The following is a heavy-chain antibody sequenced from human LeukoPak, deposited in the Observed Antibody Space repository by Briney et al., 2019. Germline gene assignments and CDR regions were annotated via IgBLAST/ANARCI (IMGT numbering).Heavy chain of an antibody. D-gene: IGHD4-17*01. CDR1: GFTFRNYA. CDR2: ISGSAVNT. J-gene: IGHJ4*02. Sequence: PGGSLRLSCAASGFTFRNYAMTWVRQAPGKGPEWVSDISGSAVNTYYAESVKGRFTVSRDNSKNTLYLQMNSLTDEDMAVYYCTKGGYGAATDYWGRGTLVTVSS. V-gene: IGHV3-23*01. CDR3: TKGGYGAATDY.